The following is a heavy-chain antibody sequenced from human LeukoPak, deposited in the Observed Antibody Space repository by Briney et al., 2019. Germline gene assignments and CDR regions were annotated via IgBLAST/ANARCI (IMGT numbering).Heavy chain of an antibody. J-gene: IGHJ4*02. CDR1: GFTFDDYA. CDR2: ISWDSGSI. CDR3: AKAGGGYNYGYSDY. Sequence: GRSLRLSCAASGFTFDDYAMHWVRQAPGKGLEWVSGISWDSGSIGYADSVKGRFTISRDNAKNSLYLQMNSPRAEDTALYYCAKAGGGYNYGYSDYLGQGTLVTVSS. D-gene: IGHD5-24*01. V-gene: IGHV3-9*01.